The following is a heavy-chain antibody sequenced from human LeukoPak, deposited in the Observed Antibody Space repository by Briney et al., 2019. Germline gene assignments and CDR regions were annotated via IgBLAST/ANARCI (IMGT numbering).Heavy chain of an antibody. Sequence: SETLSLTCAVYGGSFSVYYWSWIRQPPGKGLEWIGEINHSGSTNYNPSLKSRVTISVDTSKNQCSLKLSSVTAADTAVYYYARGIAMAYFHYWGQGTLVTVSS. V-gene: IGHV4-34*01. CDR1: GGSFSVYY. CDR3: ARGIAMAYFHY. CDR2: INHSGST. J-gene: IGHJ4*02. D-gene: IGHD6-19*01.